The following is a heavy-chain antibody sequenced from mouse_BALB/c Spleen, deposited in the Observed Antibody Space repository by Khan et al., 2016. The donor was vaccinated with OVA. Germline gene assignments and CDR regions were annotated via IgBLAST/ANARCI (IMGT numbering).Heavy chain of an antibody. J-gene: IGHJ3*01. D-gene: IGHD2-1*01. CDR2: INTYTGEA. Sequence: QFQLVQSGPELKKPGETVKISCKASGYTLTNYGMNWVKQAPGKGLKWMGWINTYTGEATYADDFKGRFAFSLETSASTAYLQINNLKNEDTATYFCSRSNGNYWFAYWGQGTLVTVSA. CDR3: SRSNGNYWFAY. CDR1: GYTLTNYG. V-gene: IGHV9-3-1*01.